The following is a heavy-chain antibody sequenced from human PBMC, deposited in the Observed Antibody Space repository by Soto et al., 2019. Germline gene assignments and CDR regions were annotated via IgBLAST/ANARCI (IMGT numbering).Heavy chain of an antibody. CDR3: ASLRSYYDSSGSGEFDY. Sequence: GGSLRLSCAASGFTFSSYAMHWVRQAPGKGLEWVAVISYDGSNKYYADSVKGRFTNSRDNSKNTLYLQMNSLRAEDTAVYYCASLRSYYDSSGSGEFDYWGQGTLVTVSS. D-gene: IGHD3-22*01. J-gene: IGHJ4*02. CDR2: ISYDGSNK. CDR1: GFTFSSYA. V-gene: IGHV3-30-3*01.